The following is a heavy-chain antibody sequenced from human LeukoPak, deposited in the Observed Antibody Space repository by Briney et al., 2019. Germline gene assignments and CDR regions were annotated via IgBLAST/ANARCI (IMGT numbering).Heavy chain of an antibody. V-gene: IGHV3-23*01. J-gene: IGHJ5*02. CDR2: ISGSGGST. CDR3: AKGRRDSSSSALVSNWFDP. CDR1: GFTFSSYA. D-gene: IGHD6-6*01. Sequence: PGGSLRLSCAASGFTFSSYAMSWVRQAPGKGLEWVSAISGSGGSTYYADSVKSRFTISRDNSKNTLYLQMNSLRAEDTAVYYCAKGRRDSSSSALVSNWFDPWGQGTLVTVSS.